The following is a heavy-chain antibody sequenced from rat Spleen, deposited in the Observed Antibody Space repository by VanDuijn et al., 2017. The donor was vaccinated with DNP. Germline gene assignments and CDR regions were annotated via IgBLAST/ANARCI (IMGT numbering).Heavy chain of an antibody. V-gene: IGHV5-25*01. CDR2: ISTSGSRT. D-gene: IGHD1-1*01. Sequence: EVQLVESGGGLVQPGRSMKLSCAASGFTFSNYYMAWVRQAPTKGLEWVATISTSGSRTYYPDSVKGRFTISRDNAKSSLYLQMNSLKSEDTATYYCARLGSGGYYYAMDAWGQGTSVTVSS. CDR1: GFTFSNYY. CDR3: ARLGSGGYYYAMDA. J-gene: IGHJ4*01.